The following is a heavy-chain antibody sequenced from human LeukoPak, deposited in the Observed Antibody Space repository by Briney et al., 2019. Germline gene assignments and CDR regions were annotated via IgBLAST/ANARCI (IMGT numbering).Heavy chain of an antibody. Sequence: GGSLRLSCVASGFTFSNAWMSWVRQAPGKGLEWVGRIKSKTDGGTTDYAAPVKGRFTISRDDSKNTLYLQMNSLKSEDTAVYYCTTTPPPHIVATMDYWGQGTLVTVSS. D-gene: IGHD5-12*01. CDR1: GFTFSNAW. V-gene: IGHV3-15*01. CDR2: IKSKTDGGTT. J-gene: IGHJ4*02. CDR3: TTTPPPHIVATMDY.